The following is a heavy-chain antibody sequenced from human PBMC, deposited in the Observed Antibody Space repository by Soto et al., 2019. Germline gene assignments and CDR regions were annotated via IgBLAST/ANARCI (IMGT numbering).Heavy chain of an antibody. V-gene: IGHV3-30-3*01. D-gene: IGHD3-3*01. Sequence: QVQLVESGGGVVQPGRSLRLSCAAAGFTFSSYAMHWVRQAPGKGLEWVAVISYDGSNKYYADSVKGRFTISRDNSKNTLYLQMNSLKAEDTAVYYCARDLYDFDYYYDGMDVWGQGTTVTVSS. CDR3: ARDLYDFDYYYDGMDV. CDR2: ISYDGSNK. CDR1: GFTFSSYA. J-gene: IGHJ6*02.